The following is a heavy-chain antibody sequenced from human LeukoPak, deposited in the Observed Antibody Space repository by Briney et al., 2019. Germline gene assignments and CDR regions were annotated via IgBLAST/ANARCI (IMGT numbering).Heavy chain of an antibody. V-gene: IGHV3-66*02. Sequence: GGSLRLSCAASGFTVSSNYMSWVRQAPGKGLEWVSVIYSGGSTYYADSVKGRFTISRDNSKNTLYLQMNSLRAEDTAVYYCARVWSGWYEIDYWGQGTLVTVSS. CDR3: ARVWSGWYEIDY. CDR2: IYSGGST. J-gene: IGHJ4*02. CDR1: GFTVSSNY. D-gene: IGHD3-3*01.